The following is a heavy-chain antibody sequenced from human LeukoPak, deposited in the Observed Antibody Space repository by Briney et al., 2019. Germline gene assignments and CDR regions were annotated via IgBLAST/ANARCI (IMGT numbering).Heavy chain of an antibody. V-gene: IGHV1-2*02. CDR3: AREPAIAIFGVVITTNFDY. D-gene: IGHD3-3*01. J-gene: IGHJ4*02. CDR1: GYTFTGYY. Sequence: ASVKVSCKASGYTFTGYYMHWVRQAPGQGLEWMGCINPNSGGTNYAQKFQGRVTMTRDTSISTAYMEPSRLRSDDTAVYYCAREPAIAIFGVVITTNFDYWGQGTLVTVSS. CDR2: INPNSGGT.